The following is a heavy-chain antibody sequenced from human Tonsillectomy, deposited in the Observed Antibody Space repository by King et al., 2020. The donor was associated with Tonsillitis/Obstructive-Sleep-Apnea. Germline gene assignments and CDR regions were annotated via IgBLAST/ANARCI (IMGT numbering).Heavy chain of an antibody. J-gene: IGHJ4*02. CDR1: GFTFSSYS. V-gene: IGHV3-48*02. CDR3: ASQINKGYDFWSGYYPDY. D-gene: IGHD3-3*01. CDR2: ISSSSSTI. Sequence: VQLVESGGGLVQPGGSLRLSCAASGFTFSSYSMNWVRQAPGKGLEWVSYISSSSSTIYYADSVKGRFTISRDNAKNSLYLQMNSLRDEDTAVYYCASQINKGYDFWSGYYPDYWGQGTLVTVSS.